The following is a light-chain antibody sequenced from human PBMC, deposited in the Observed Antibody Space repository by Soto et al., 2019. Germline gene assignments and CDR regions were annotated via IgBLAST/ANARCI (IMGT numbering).Light chain of an antibody. V-gene: IGKV3-11*01. CDR3: QQRSKFLWT. Sequence: EIVLTQSPATLSLSPGERDTLSCRASQSVSNYLAWYKQKPGQAPRVLMYHTSNRAPGIPARFSGSGAGTDFSLTSNSLEPEDFAVYFCQQRSKFLWTFGQGTKVEI. CDR2: HTS. J-gene: IGKJ1*01. CDR1: QSVSNY.